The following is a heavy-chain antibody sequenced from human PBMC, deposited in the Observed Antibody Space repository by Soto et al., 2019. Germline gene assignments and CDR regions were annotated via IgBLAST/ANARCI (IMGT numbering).Heavy chain of an antibody. V-gene: IGHV3-15*01. CDR2: IKSKTDGGTT. Sequence: EVQLVESGGGLVKPGGSLRLSCAASGFTFSNAWMSWVRQAPGKGLEWVGRIKSKTDGGTTDYAAPVKGRFTISRDDSKNTLYLKMNSLKTEDTAVYYCTTGAYYYDSSGYYYGYYFDYWGQGTLVTVSS. CDR3: TTGAYYYDSSGYYYGYYFDY. J-gene: IGHJ4*02. CDR1: GFTFSNAW. D-gene: IGHD3-22*01.